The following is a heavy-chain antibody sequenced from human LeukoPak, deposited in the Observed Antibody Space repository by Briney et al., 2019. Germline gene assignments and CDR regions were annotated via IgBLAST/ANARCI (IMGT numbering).Heavy chain of an antibody. J-gene: IGHJ6*03. CDR2: INPNSGGT. V-gene: IGHV1-2*02. Sequence: ASVKVSCKASGYTFTGYYMHWVRQAPGQGLEWMGWINPNSGGTNYAQKFQGRVTMTRDTSISTAYMELSRLRSDDTAVYCCASLPRIAAVRGYYYYMDVWGKGTTVTVSS. CDR3: ASLPRIAAVRGYYYYMDV. D-gene: IGHD6-13*01. CDR1: GYTFTGYY.